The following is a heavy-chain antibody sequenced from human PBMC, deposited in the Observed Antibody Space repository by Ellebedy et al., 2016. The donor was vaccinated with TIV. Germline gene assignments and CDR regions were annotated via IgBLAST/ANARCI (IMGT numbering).Heavy chain of an antibody. V-gene: IGHV4-61*01. CDR1: GGSVSSGSYY. CDR3: ARGIYSSGWFGYYFDY. D-gene: IGHD6-19*01. J-gene: IGHJ4*02. Sequence: MPSETLSLTCSVSGGSVSSGSYYWTWIRQPPGKGLEWVGFIAYSRSTYYNPSLKSRVTISVDTSKNQFSLRLSSVTGADKAVYHCARGIYSSGWFGYYFDYWGQGTLVTVSS. CDR2: IAYSRST.